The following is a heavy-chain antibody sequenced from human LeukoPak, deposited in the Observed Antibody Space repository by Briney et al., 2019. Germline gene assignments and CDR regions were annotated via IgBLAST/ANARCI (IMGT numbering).Heavy chain of an antibody. J-gene: IGHJ4*02. CDR1: GGSFSGYY. D-gene: IGHD2-15*01. CDR3: ASAYGLGYCSGGSCYRRGWDY. Sequence: PSETLSLTCAVYGGSFSGYYWSWIRQPPGKGLEWIGEINHSGSTNYNPSLKSRVIISVDTSKNQFSLKLSSVTAADTAVYYCASAYGLGYCSGGSCYRRGWDYWGQGTLVTVSS. CDR2: INHSGST. V-gene: IGHV4-34*01.